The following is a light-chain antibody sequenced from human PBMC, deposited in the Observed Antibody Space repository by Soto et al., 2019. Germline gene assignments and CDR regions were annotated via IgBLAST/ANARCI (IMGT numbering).Light chain of an antibody. J-gene: IGLJ3*02. CDR2: YDD. V-gene: IGLV1-36*01. CDR3: ASWDDTLSGVV. Sequence: QSVLTQPPSVSGAPGQRVTISCSGSGSNIGNNAVNWYQQLPGKAPRALIYYDDLLPSGVSKRFSGSKSGTSVSLAISGLQSDDEADYYCASWDDTLSGVVFGGGTKLTVL. CDR1: GSNIGNNA.